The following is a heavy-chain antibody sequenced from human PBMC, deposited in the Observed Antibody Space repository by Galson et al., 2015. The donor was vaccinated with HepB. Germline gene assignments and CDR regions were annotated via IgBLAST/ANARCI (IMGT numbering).Heavy chain of an antibody. Sequence: SETLSLTCTVSDGSISRFYWGWVRQPPGKGLEWIASALYSGNTFYNPSLQSRVAVSIDTSRNQFSLKLSSVTAADTAVYYCVRPLSDRAAFDSWVQGTLVTVSS. V-gene: IGHV4-39*01. CDR2: ALYSGNT. D-gene: IGHD3-22*01. CDR1: DGSISRFY. CDR3: VRPLSDRAAFDS. J-gene: IGHJ4*02.